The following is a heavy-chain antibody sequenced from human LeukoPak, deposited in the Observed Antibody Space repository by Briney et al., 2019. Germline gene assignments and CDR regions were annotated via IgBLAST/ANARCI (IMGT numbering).Heavy chain of an antibody. CDR2: IYYSGST. CDR1: GGSVSSGSYY. J-gene: IGHJ4*02. V-gene: IGHV4-61*01. Sequence: SETLSLTCTVSGGSVSSGSYYWSWIRQPPGKGLEWIGYIYYSGSTNYNPSLKSRVTISVDTSKNQSSLKLSSVTAADTAVYYCARALLDFDYWGQGTLVTVSS. CDR3: ARALLDFDY.